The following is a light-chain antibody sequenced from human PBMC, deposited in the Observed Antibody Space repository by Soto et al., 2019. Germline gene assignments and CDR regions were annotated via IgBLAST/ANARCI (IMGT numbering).Light chain of an antibody. CDR2: DAS. CDR3: QQYNSPFT. J-gene: IGKJ3*01. V-gene: IGKV1-5*01. CDR1: QSISSW. Sequence: DIPMTQSPSTLSASVGDRVTITCRASQSISSWLAWYQQKPGKAPKLLLFDASSLESGVPSRFSGSGFGTEFTLTISSLQPDDFATYYCQQYNSPFTFGPGTKVDI.